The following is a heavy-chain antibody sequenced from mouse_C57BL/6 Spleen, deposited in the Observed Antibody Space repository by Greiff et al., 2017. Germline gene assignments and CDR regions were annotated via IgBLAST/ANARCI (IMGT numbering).Heavy chain of an antibody. V-gene: IGHV3-6*01. Sequence: DVKLQESGPGLVKPSQSLSLTCSVTGYSITSGYYWNWIRQFPGNKLEWMGYISYDGSNNYNPSLKNRISITRDTSKNQFFLKLNSVTTEDTATYYCALYYDYDYAMDYWGQGTSVTVSS. D-gene: IGHD2-4*01. CDR1: GYSITSGYY. CDR3: ALYYDYDYAMDY. CDR2: ISYDGSN. J-gene: IGHJ4*01.